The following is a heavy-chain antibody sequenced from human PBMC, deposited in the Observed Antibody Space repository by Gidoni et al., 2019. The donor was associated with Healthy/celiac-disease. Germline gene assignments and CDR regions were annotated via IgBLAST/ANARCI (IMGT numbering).Heavy chain of an antibody. CDR2: ISGSGGST. J-gene: IGHJ4*02. CDR1: GFPFSSYA. V-gene: IGHV3-23*01. Sequence: EVQLLESGGGLVQPGGSLRLSCAASGFPFSSYAMSWVRQAPGKGLGWVSAISGSGGSTYYADSVKGRFTISRDNSKNTLYLQMNSLRAEDTAVYYCANLKVAITYYDFWSGYYWGQGTLVTVSS. CDR3: ANLKVAITYYDFWSGYY. D-gene: IGHD3-3*01.